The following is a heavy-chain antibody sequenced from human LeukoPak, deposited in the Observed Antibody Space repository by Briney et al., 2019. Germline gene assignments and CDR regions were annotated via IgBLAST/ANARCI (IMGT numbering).Heavy chain of an antibody. J-gene: IGHJ4*02. CDR3: AGVRGPCSGGSCYADL. D-gene: IGHD2-15*01. V-gene: IGHV3-33*01. Sequence: GRSLRLSCVASGFTFSGHGFHWVRQAPGKGLEWVAIIWSDGSKRYYGDSVKGRFTISRDDSMNTLYLQMNSLRVEDTAVYYCAGVRGPCSGGSCYADLWGQGNLVTVSS. CDR1: GFTFSGHG. CDR2: IWSDGSKR.